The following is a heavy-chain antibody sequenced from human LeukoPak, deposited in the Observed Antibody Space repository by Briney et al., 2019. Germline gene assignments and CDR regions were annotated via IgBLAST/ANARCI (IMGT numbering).Heavy chain of an antibody. D-gene: IGHD6-13*01. CDR2: ISSSSSYI. J-gene: IGHJ4*02. Sequence: GGSLRLSCAASGFTFSSYSTNWVRQAPGKGLEWVSSISSSSSYIYYADSVKGRFTISRDNAKNSLYLQMNSLRAEDTAVYFCASERPSSSWYDYWGQGTLVTVSS. CDR3: ASERPSSSWYDY. CDR1: GFTFSSYS. V-gene: IGHV3-21*01.